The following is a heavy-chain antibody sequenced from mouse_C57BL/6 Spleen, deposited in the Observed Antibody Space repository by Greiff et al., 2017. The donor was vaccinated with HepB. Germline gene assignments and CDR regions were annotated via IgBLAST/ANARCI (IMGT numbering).Heavy chain of an antibody. CDR2: ISYDGSN. Sequence: EVQLQESGPGLVKPSQSLSLTCSVTGYSITSGYYWNWIRQFPGNKLEWMGYISYDGSNNYNPSLKNRISITRDTSKNQFFLKLNSVTTEDTATYYCAREGVLLYAMDYWGQGTSVTVSS. V-gene: IGHV3-6*01. CDR3: AREGVLLYAMDY. CDR1: GYSITSGYY. J-gene: IGHJ4*01.